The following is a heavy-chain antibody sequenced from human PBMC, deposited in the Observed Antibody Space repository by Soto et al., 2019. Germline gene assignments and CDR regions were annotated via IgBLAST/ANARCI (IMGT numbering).Heavy chain of an antibody. J-gene: IGHJ4*02. Sequence: QVQLVQSGAEVKKPGASVKVSCKASGYTFTNYDINWVRQATGQGFEWMGWMNPNSGNTGYAQKFQGRVTMPRDTSITTAYMDLSSLRSEDTAMYFCARSPRNWGFDYWGLGTLVTVSS. V-gene: IGHV1-8*01. CDR2: MNPNSGNT. D-gene: IGHD7-27*01. CDR3: ARSPRNWGFDY. CDR1: GYTFTNYD.